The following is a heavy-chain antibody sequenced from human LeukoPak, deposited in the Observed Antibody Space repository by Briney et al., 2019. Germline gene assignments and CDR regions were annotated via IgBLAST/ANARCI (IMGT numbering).Heavy chain of an antibody. D-gene: IGHD3-3*01. CDR3: ARSPYNFYDFWSGYYDY. J-gene: IGHJ4*02. V-gene: IGHV1-2*02. CDR1: AYTPTGDS. CDR2: IHPNSGGT. Sequence: GASMKASCMASAYTPTGDSMHWVRPAPGQGREWVGSIHPNSGGTNYAQKFQGRVTMTRDTSISTAYMELSRLKSDDTAVYYCARSPYNFYDFWSGYYDYWGQGSLVTVSS.